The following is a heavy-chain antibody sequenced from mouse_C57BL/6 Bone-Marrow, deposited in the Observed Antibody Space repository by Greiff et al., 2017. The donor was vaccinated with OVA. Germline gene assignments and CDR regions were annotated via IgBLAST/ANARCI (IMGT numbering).Heavy chain of an antibody. D-gene: IGHD2-2*01. J-gene: IGHJ2*01. CDR1: GYTFTDYY. CDR2: INPNNGGT. CDR3: ARSGYYYFDY. V-gene: IGHV1-26*01. Sequence: VQLQQSGPELVKPGASVKISCKASGYTFTDYYMNWVKQSPGKSLEWIGDINPNNGGTSYNQKFKGKATLTVDKSSSTAYMELRSLTSEDSAVYYCARSGYYYFDYWGQGTTLTVSS.